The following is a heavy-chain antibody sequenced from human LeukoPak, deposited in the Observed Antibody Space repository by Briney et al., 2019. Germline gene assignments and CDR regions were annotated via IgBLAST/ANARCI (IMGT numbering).Heavy chain of an antibody. J-gene: IGHJ4*02. V-gene: IGHV3-30*02. D-gene: IGHD6-13*01. Sequence: GGSLRLSCAASGFTFSSYGMNWVRQAPGKGLEWVAFIRYDGSNKYYADSVKGRFTISRDNSKNTLYLQMNSLRAEDTAVYYCAKDLTRTAAAGTCFDYWGQGTLVTVSS. CDR2: IRYDGSNK. CDR3: AKDLTRTAAAGTCFDY. CDR1: GFTFSSYG.